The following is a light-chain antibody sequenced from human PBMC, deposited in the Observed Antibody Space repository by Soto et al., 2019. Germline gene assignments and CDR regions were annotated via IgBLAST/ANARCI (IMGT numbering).Light chain of an antibody. V-gene: IGLV1-44*01. CDR3: ATWDDSVYV. CDR2: TND. J-gene: IGLJ1*01. Sequence: QSVLTQPPSASGTPGQRVTISCSGSTSNIGTNTVNWFQLLPGSAPKLLIYTNDQRPSGVPDRFSGSRSGTSASLAISGLQPEDEADYYCATWDDSVYVFGTGTKLTVL. CDR1: TSNIGTNT.